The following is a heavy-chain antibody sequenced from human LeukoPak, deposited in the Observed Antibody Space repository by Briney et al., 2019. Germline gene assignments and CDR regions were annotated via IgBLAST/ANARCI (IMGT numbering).Heavy chain of an antibody. CDR1: GGSISSYY. V-gene: IGHV4-38-2*02. CDR2: IYHSGST. CDR3: ARSSRITIFGVVTYFDY. D-gene: IGHD3-3*01. J-gene: IGHJ4*02. Sequence: PSETLSLTCTVSGGSISSYYWGWIRQPPGKGLEWIGSIYHSGSTYYNPSLKSRVTISVDTSKNQFSLKLSSVTAADTAVYYCARSSRITIFGVVTYFDYWGQGTLVTVSS.